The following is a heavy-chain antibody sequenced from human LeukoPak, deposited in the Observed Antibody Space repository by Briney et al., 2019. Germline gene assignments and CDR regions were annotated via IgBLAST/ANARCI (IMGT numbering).Heavy chain of an antibody. D-gene: IGHD5-18*01. CDR2: INTNTGNP. Sequence: GASVKVSCKASGGTFSSYAISWVRQAPGQGLEWMGWINTNTGNPTYAQGFTGRCVFSLDTSVSTAYLQISSLKAEDAAVYYCARDRPPVTAMPLNAFDIWGQGTMVTVSS. J-gene: IGHJ3*02. CDR3: ARDRPPVTAMPLNAFDI. V-gene: IGHV7-4-1*02. CDR1: GGTFSSYA.